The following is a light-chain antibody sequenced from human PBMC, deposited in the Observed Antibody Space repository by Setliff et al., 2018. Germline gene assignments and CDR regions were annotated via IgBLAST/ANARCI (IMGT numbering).Light chain of an antibody. CDR1: QSIGTN. CDR3: HQYYNWPRT. V-gene: IGKV3-15*01. CDR2: GSS. Sequence: EIVMTQSPVTLSVSPGERATLSCRASQSIGTNLAWYQQTPGQAPRLLVFGSSTRATGIPARFSGSGSGTEFSLTISSLQSEDFVVYYCHQYYNWPRTFGQGTKVDIK. J-gene: IGKJ1*01.